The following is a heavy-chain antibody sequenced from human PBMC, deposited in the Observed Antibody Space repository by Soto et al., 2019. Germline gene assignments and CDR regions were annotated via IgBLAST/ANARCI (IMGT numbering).Heavy chain of an antibody. CDR2: IYYSGST. V-gene: IGHV4-39*01. CDR3: ARHGLTAYMVYYFDF. Sequence: SETLSLTCTVSGGSISSSSYYWGWIRQPPGKGLEWIASIYYSGSTYYNPSLKSRITISVDTSKNQFSLNLTSVTAADTAVYYCARHGLTAYMVYYFDFWGQGTLVTVSS. CDR1: GGSISSSSYY. D-gene: IGHD3-16*01. J-gene: IGHJ4*02.